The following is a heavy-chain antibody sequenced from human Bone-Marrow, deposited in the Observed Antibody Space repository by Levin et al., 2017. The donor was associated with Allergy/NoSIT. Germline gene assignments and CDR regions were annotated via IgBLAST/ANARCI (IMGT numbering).Heavy chain of an antibody. D-gene: IGHD1-14*01. J-gene: IGHJ4*02. CDR3: ARREPPMMTSDGPRGSFDY. CDR1: GGSFSGYF. V-gene: IGHV4-34*01. Sequence: SQTLSLTCRVNGGSFSGYFWTWIRQPPGKRLEWIAEINHRGSTHYNPSLRSRVTISVDSSKNQFSLILTSVTAADPAVYFCARREPPMMTSDGPRGSFDYWGQGTLVTVSS. CDR2: INHRGST.